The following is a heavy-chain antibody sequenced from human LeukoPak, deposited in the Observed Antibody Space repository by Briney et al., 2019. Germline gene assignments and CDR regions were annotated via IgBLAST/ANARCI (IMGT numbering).Heavy chain of an antibody. CDR3: ARDVAAAAGTDAFDI. Sequence: GGPLRLSCAASGFTFSSYAMSWVRQAPGKGLEWVSAISGSGGSTYYADSVKGRFTISRDNSKNTLYLQMNSLRAEDTAVYYCARDVAAAAGTDAFDIWGQGTMVTVSS. CDR2: ISGSGGST. J-gene: IGHJ3*02. CDR1: GFTFSSYA. D-gene: IGHD6-13*01. V-gene: IGHV3-23*01.